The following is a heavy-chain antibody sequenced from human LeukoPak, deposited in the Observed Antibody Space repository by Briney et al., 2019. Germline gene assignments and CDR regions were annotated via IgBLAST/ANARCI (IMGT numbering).Heavy chain of an antibody. V-gene: IGHV3-11*03. J-gene: IGHJ4*02. CDR3: ASGPPFLKYFEY. D-gene: IGHD3-3*01. CDR1: GFTFSDYY. Sequence: PGGSLRLSCAASGFTFSDYYMNWIRQAPGKGLEWVSYISGSSSYTNYADSVKGRFTISRDNAKNSLYLQMNSLRAEDTALYYCASGPPFLKYFEYWGQGTLVTVSS. CDR2: ISGSSSYT.